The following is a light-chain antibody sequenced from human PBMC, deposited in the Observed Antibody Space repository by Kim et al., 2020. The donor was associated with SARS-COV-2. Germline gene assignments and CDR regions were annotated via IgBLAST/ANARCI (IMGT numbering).Light chain of an antibody. Sequence: DIVVTQSPLSLAVTPGEPASISCRSNQRLLHSNGYNLLDWYVQKPVQPPRHLIYLGATRASGVPDRFSGSGSGAYFTLKISRVEAEDVGIYYCMQALETPLTFGGGTKVDIK. J-gene: IGKJ4*01. V-gene: IGKV2-28*01. CDR3: MQALETPLT. CDR2: LGA. CDR1: QRLLHSNGYNL.